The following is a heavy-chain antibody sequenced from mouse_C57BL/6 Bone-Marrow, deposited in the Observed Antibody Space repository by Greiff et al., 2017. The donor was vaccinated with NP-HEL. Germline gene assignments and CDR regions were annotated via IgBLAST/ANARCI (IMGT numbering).Heavy chain of an antibody. Sequence: VQRVESGPGLVQPSQSLSITCTVSGFSLTSYGVHWVRQSPGKGLEWLGVIWSGGSTDYNAAFISRLSISKDNSKSQVFFKMNSLQADDTAIYYCARKGGYDYDNIAYWGQGTLVTVSA. D-gene: IGHD2-4*01. J-gene: IGHJ3*01. CDR3: ARKGGYDYDNIAY. V-gene: IGHV2-2*01. CDR1: GFSLTSYG. CDR2: IWSGGST.